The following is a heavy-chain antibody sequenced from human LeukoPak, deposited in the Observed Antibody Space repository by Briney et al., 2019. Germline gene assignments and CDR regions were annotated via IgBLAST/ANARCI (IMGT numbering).Heavy chain of an antibody. CDR3: ARGGVRGVIIT. V-gene: IGHV4-39*07. CDR1: GGSISSSSYY. J-gene: IGHJ5*02. CDR2: INHSGST. Sequence: SEALSLTCTVSGGSISSSSYYWSWIRQPPGKGLEWIGEINHSGSTNYNPSLKSRVTISVDTSKNQFSLKLSSVTAADTAVYYCARGGVRGVIITWGQGTLVTVSS. D-gene: IGHD3-10*01.